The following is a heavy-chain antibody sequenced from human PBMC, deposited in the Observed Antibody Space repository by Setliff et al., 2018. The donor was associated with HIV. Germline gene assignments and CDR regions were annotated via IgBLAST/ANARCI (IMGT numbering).Heavy chain of an antibody. D-gene: IGHD3-3*01. CDR3: ARRDYNFSGTFDI. V-gene: IGHV4-4*08. J-gene: IGHJ3*02. CDR2: IYTSGSA. CDR1: GGSVSGYK. Sequence: SETLSLTCIVSGGSVSGYKWSWIRQSPGKGLEWIGYIYTSGSATYNPSLKGRVTISIDTSKNQFSLRLDSVTAADTAVYYCARRDYNFSGTFDIWGQGTMVTVSS.